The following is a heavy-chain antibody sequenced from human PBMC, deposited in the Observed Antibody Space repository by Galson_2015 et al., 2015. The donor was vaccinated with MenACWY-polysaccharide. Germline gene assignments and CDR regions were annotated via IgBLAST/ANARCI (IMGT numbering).Heavy chain of an antibody. Sequence: SLRLSCAASGFRINTYYMNWVRQTPGKGLEWVSSISKSGNDIQYTVSVRGRFTISRDIAKNSLFLQMNSLGVEDTAIYYCAKDFHNYGMDVWGHGTTVTVPS. CDR3: AKDFHNYGMDV. J-gene: IGHJ6*02. CDR2: ISKSGNDI. V-gene: IGHV3-21*06. CDR1: GFRINTYY.